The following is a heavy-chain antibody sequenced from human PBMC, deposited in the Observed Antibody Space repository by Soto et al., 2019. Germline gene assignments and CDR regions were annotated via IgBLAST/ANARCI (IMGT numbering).Heavy chain of an antibody. CDR2: IYYSGST. CDR3: VRGVYSRDYYLYFDY. V-gene: IGHV4-61*01. Sequence: SETLSLTCTVSGGSVSSGSYYWSWIRQPPGKGLEWIGYIYYSGSTNYNPSLKSRVTISVDTSKNQFSLKVNSVTAADTAVYYCVRGVYSRDYYLYFDYWGLGTLVTVSS. J-gene: IGHJ4*02. CDR1: GGSVSSGSYY. D-gene: IGHD3-22*01.